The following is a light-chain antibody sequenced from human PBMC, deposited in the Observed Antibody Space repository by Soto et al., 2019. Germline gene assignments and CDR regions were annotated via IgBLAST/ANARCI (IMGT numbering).Light chain of an antibody. CDR3: SSYTSSSTLEV. CDR2: EVS. Sequence: QSALTQPASVSGSPGQSITISCTGTSSDVGGYNYVSWYKQHPGKAPKLMIYEVSNRPSGLSNRFSGSKSGNTASLTISGLQAEDEADYYCSSYTSSSTLEVFGGGTKLTVL. V-gene: IGLV2-14*01. CDR1: SSDVGGYNY. J-gene: IGLJ3*02.